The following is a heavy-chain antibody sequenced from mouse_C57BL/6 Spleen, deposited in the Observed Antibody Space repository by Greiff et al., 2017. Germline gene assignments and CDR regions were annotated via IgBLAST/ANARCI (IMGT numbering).Heavy chain of an antibody. V-gene: IGHV1-26*01. CDR3: ARLAY. CDR1: GYTFTDYY. CDR2: INPNNGGT. Sequence: EVQLQQSGPELVKPGASVKISCKASGYTFTDYYMNWVQQSHGKSLEWIGDINPNNGGTSYNQKFKGKATLTVDKSSSTAYMELRRLTSEDSAVYYCARLAYWGQGTLVTVSA. J-gene: IGHJ3*01.